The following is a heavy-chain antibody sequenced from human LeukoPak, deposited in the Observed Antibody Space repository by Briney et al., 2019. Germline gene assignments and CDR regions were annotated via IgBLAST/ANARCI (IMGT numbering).Heavy chain of an antibody. J-gene: IGHJ6*03. CDR1: GFTFSNAG. CDR3: ARDRCSGGRCYSLSVGYMDV. V-gene: IGHV3-48*01. CDR2: ISSSSTTI. D-gene: IGHD2-15*01. Sequence: GGSLRLSCTASGFTFSNAGMNWVRQAPGKGLEWVSYISSSSTTIYYADSVKGRFTISRDNAKNSLYLQMNSLRAEDTALYYCARDRCSGGRCYSLSVGYMDVWGKGTTVTVSS.